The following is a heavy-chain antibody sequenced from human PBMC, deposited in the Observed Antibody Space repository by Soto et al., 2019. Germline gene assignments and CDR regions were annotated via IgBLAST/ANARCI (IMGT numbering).Heavy chain of an antibody. CDR2: ISSSGT. D-gene: IGHD6-19*01. CDR1: TELLSPLH. J-gene: IGHJ3*01. CDR3: ASQWKTVGFDF. V-gene: IGHV4-59*01. Sequence: SETLSLTCNVLTELLSPLHLNWIRQPPGKGLEWVAYISSSGTSYNPSLKNRVTISFDASEKKVSLTLKSVTTADTAVYFCASQWKTVGFDFWGRGTKVTVSS.